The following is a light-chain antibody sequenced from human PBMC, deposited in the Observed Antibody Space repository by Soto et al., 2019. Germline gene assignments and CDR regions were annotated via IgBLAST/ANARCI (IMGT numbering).Light chain of an antibody. J-gene: IGLJ2*01. CDR1: SSNMGSNT. CDR2: NDN. CDR3: AAWDGSLNHIL. Sequence: QSVLTQQPSASGTPGQGVAISCSGSSSNMGSNTVNWYQHLPGTAPKLLIYNDNQRPSGVPDRFFGSKSGTSASLAITGLQSEDEADYYCAAWDGSLNHILFGGGTKLTVL. V-gene: IGLV1-44*01.